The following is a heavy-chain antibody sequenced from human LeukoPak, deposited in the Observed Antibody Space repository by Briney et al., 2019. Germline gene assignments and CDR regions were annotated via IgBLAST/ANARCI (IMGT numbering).Heavy chain of an antibody. CDR2: IESNGLT. Sequence: GGSLRLSCEASGFTFSSYWMHWVRQIPGKGLMWVSRIESNGLTLYADSVRDRFTISRDNGKSTIYLQMNSLRVDDTAIYYCAKAATYFYGSVTYVWLESWGQGTLVTVSS. D-gene: IGHD3-10*01. V-gene: IGHV3-74*01. J-gene: IGHJ5*01. CDR1: GFTFSSYW. CDR3: AKAATYFYGSVTYVWLES.